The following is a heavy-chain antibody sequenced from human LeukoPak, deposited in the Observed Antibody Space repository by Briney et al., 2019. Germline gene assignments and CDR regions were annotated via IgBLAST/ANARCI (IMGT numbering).Heavy chain of an antibody. J-gene: IGHJ4*02. CDR1: GFNFRSYW. Sequence: GGSLRLSCAASGFNFRSYWMHLVRQAPGKGLVWVSRINSDGSSTSYADSVKGRFTISRDNAENTLYLQINSLRAEDTAVYYCATDEAATGRLDYWGQGTLVTDSS. D-gene: IGHD1-1*01. CDR2: INSDGSST. CDR3: ATDEAATGRLDY. V-gene: IGHV3-74*01.